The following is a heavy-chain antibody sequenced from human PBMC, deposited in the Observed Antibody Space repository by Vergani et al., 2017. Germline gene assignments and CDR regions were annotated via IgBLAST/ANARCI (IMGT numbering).Heavy chain of an antibody. CDR1: GFTFSSYA. CDR2: ISYDGSNK. V-gene: IGHV3-30-3*01. Sequence: QVQLVESGGGVVQPGRSLRLSCAASGFTFSSYAMHWVRQAPGKGLEWVAVISYDGSNKYYADSVKGRFTISRDNSKNTLYLQMNSLSAEDTAVYYCARDQPYYDYVWGSYRSSYAFDIWGQGTMVTVSS. J-gene: IGHJ3*02. D-gene: IGHD3-16*02. CDR3: ARDQPYYDYVWGSYRSSYAFDI.